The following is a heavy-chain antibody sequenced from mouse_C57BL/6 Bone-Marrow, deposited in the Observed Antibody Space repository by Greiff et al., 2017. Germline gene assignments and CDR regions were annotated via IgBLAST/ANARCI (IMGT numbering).Heavy chain of an antibody. CDR1: GFSLTSYG. D-gene: IGHD2-10*02. Sequence: VQLQQSGPGLVQPSQSLSITCTVSGFSLTSYGVHWVRQSPGKGLEWLGVLWSGGSTDYNAAFISRLSISKDNSKSQVFFKMNSLQADDTAIYYCARYGNSAYWGQGTLVTVSA. V-gene: IGHV2-2*01. CDR3: ARYGNSAY. CDR2: LWSGGST. J-gene: IGHJ3*01.